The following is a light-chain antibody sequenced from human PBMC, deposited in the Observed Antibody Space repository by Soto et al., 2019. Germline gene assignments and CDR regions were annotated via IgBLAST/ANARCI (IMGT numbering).Light chain of an antibody. V-gene: IGKV3D-15*01. CDR1: QSVSSN. Sequence: EIVMTQSPATLSVSPGARANLSCRVSQSVSSNLAWYQQKPGQAPRLLIYGASTRATGIPARFSGSGSGTEFTLTISSLQSEDFAVYYCQQYNNWPLTFGGGTKVEIK. CDR2: GAS. CDR3: QQYNNWPLT. J-gene: IGKJ4*01.